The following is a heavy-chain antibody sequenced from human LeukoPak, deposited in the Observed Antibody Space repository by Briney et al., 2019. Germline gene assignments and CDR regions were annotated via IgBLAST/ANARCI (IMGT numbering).Heavy chain of an antibody. V-gene: IGHV1-2*02. CDR3: ARDLTGASGDY. Sequence: ASVKVSCKASGYTFMDTFMHWVRQAPGQRLEGMAWINPNGGGTHYAQKFQGRVTLTLDTSISTAYMELNSLRSDDSAIYYCARDLTGASGDYWGQGTLVTVSS. J-gene: IGHJ4*02. CDR1: GYTFMDTF. CDR2: INPNGGGT. D-gene: IGHD3-10*01.